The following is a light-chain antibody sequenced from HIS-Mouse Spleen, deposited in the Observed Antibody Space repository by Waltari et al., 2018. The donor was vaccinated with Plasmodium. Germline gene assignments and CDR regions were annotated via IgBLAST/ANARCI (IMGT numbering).Light chain of an antibody. CDR1: KLGYKY. Sequence: SYELTQPPSVSVSPGQTASITCSGDKLGYKYACWYQQKPGQSPVLVIYQDSKGPSGMPVRFSGSNSGNTATLTISGTQAMKESNYYFQAWDSSTVVFGGGTKLTVL. CDR3: QAWDSSTVV. J-gene: IGLJ2*01. CDR2: QDS. V-gene: IGLV3-1*01.